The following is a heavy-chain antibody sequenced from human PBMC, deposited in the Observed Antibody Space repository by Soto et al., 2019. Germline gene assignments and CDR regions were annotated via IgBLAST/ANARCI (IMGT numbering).Heavy chain of an antibody. D-gene: IGHD3-22*01. Sequence: QVQLVQSGAEVKKPGASVKVSCKASGYTFTSYGISWVRQAPGQGLEWMGWISAYNGNTNYAQKPQGRVTMTTDPSTSTAYMELRSLRSDDTAVYYCARAGYYYDSSGYYSGAEYFQHWGQGTLVTVSS. CDR3: ARAGYYYDSSGYYSGAEYFQH. CDR1: GYTFTSYG. V-gene: IGHV1-18*01. J-gene: IGHJ1*01. CDR2: ISAYNGNT.